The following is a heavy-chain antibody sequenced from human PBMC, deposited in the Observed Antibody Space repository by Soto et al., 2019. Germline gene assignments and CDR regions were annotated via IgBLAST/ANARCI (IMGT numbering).Heavy chain of an antibody. CDR1: GFTFRTYT. CDR3: ARDRGYDAHDYYYNAMDV. V-gene: IGHV3-21*01. D-gene: IGHD3-10*01. CDR2: IRGFSPYT. J-gene: IGHJ6*02. Sequence: GESLKISCISSGFTFRTYTMNWVRQAPGKGLEWVSGIRGFSPYTFYAESVKGRFTISRDNAKNSLYIQMNSLRAEDTAVYYCARDRGYDAHDYYYNAMDVCGQGTTVTVSS.